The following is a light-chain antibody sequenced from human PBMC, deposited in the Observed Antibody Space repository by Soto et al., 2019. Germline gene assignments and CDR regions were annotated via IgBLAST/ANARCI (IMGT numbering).Light chain of an antibody. Sequence: DVQMTQSLPTLSASVGDRVTVTCQASQDIGNFLSWYQQKPGKVPKLLIFDASNLETGVPSRFSGSGSGTDFTFTISSLQPEDIATYYCQQYDNLPLTFGGGTKVDI. CDR2: DAS. V-gene: IGKV1-33*01. CDR3: QQYDNLPLT. CDR1: QDIGNF. J-gene: IGKJ4*01.